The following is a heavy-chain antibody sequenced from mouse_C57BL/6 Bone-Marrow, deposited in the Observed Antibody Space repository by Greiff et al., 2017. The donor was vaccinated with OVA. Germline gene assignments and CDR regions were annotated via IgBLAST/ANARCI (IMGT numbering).Heavy chain of an antibody. CDR3: AHYDYEAY. J-gene: IGHJ3*01. D-gene: IGHD2-4*01. Sequence: DVKLVESGGGLVKPGGSLKLSCAASGFTFSSYAMSWVRQTPEKRLEWVATISDGGSYTYYPDNVKGRFTISRDNAKNNLYLQMSHLKSEDTAMYYCAHYDYEAYWGQGTLVTVSA. CDR2: ISDGGSYT. CDR1: GFTFSSYA. V-gene: IGHV5-4*03.